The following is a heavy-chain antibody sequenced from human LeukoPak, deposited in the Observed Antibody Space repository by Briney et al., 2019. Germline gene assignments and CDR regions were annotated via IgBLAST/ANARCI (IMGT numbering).Heavy chain of an antibody. CDR2: VHLDGRT. J-gene: IGHJ4*02. CDR1: GGSVSSTNW. D-gene: IGHD6-25*01. CDR3: AREGGFYRPLDY. V-gene: IGHV4-4*02. Sequence: SETLSLTCGVSGGSVSSTNWWTWIRQPPGKGLEWIGEVHLDGRTNFNPSLRSRLTMSVDLSENHVSLKLTSVTAADTAVYYCAREGGFYRPLDYSGQGTLVTVSS.